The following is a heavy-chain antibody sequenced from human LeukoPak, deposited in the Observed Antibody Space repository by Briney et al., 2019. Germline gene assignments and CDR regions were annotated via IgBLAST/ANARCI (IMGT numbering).Heavy chain of an antibody. D-gene: IGHD2-15*01. J-gene: IGHJ6*03. CDR2: ISSSSSYI. CDR3: AREIVCSGGSCYPHYYYYYYMDV. CDR1: GFTFSSYS. V-gene: IGHV3-21*01. Sequence: GGSLRLSCAASGFTFSSYSMNWVRQAPGKGLEWVSSISSSSSYIYYADSVKGRFTISRDNAKNSLYLQMNSLRAEDTAVYYCAREIVCSGGSCYPHYYYYYYMDVWGKGTTVTVSS.